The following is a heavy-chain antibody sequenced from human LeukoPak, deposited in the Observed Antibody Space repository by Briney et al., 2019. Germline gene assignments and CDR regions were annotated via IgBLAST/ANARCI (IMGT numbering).Heavy chain of an antibody. D-gene: IGHD1-7*01. Sequence: GRSLTLSCAASGFTFSSFGMHWVRQAPGKGLEWVAVIWYDASNKYYVDSVKGRFTIFRDNSKNTLYLQMNSLRDDDTAVYYCVRGVGVSRFNYLDPWGQGTLVIVSS. CDR3: VRGVGVSRFNYLDP. CDR1: GFTFSSFG. J-gene: IGHJ5*02. V-gene: IGHV3-33*01. CDR2: IWYDASNK.